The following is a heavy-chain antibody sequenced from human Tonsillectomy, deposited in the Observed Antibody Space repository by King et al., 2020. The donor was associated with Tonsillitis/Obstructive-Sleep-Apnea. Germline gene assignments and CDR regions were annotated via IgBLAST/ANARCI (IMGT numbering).Heavy chain of an antibody. Sequence: QLVQSGGGLVQPGGSLRLSCAASGFTFSSYWMSWVRQAPGKGLEWVANIKQDGSEKYYVDSVKGRVTISRDNAKNSLYLQMNSLRAEDTAVYYCAREGYSSGWDDDAFDIWGQGTMVTVSS. J-gene: IGHJ3*02. CDR3: AREGYSSGWDDDAFDI. D-gene: IGHD6-19*01. CDR2: IKQDGSEK. V-gene: IGHV3-7*04. CDR1: GFTFSSYW.